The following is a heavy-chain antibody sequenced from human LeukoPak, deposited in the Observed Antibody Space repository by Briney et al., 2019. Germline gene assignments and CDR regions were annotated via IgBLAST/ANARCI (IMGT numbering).Heavy chain of an antibody. V-gene: IGHV1-2*02. D-gene: IGHD6-13*01. CDR3: ARERRIAARNAFDI. CDR1: GYTFTGYY. J-gene: IGHJ3*02. Sequence: ASVKVSCKASGYTFTGYYMHWVRQAPGQGLEWMGWINPNSGGTNYAQKFQGRVTITRNTSISTAYMELSSLRSEDTAVYYCARERRIAARNAFDIWGQGTMVTVSS. CDR2: INPNSGGT.